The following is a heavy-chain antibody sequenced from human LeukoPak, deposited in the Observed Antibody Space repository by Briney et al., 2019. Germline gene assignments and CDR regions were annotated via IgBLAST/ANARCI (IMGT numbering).Heavy chain of an antibody. V-gene: IGHV4-39*07. D-gene: IGHD1-26*01. CDR1: GGSISSSSYY. CDR3: AREDPRLGDFDY. CDR2: IYYSGST. Sequence: KASGTLSLTCTVSGGSISSSSYYWGWIRQPPGKGLEWIGSIYYSGSTYYNPSLKSRVTISVDTSKNQFSLKLSSVTAADTAVYYCAREDPRLGDFDYWGQGTLVTVSS. J-gene: IGHJ4*02.